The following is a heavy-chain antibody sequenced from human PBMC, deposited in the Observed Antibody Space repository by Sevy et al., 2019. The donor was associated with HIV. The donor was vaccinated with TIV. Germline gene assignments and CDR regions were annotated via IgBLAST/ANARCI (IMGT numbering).Heavy chain of an antibody. CDR3: ARNVGDTYYDILTGPNWFDP. V-gene: IGHV3-11*06. J-gene: IGHJ5*02. D-gene: IGHD3-9*01. CDR1: GFTFSDYY. CDR2: ISSSSSYT. Sequence: GGSLRLSCAASGFTFSDYYMSWIRRAPGKGLEWVSYISSSSSYTNYADSVKGRFTISRDNAKNSLYLQMNSLRAEDTAVYYGARNVGDTYYDILTGPNWFDPWGQGTLVTVSS.